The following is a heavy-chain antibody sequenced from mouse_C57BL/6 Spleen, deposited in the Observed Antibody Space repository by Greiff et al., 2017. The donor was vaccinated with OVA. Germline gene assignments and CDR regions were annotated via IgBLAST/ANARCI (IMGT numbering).Heavy chain of an antibody. CDR3: ARRGYDYDYAMDY. D-gene: IGHD2-4*01. CDR2: IYPYNGVS. J-gene: IGHJ4*01. V-gene: IGHV1-31*01. CDR1: GYSFTGYY. Sequence: EVKVVESGPELVKPGASVKISCKASGYSFTGYYMHWVKQSHGNILDWIGYIYPYNGVSSYNQKFKGKATLTVDKSSSTAYMELRSLTSEDSAVYYCARRGYDYDYAMDYWGQGTSVTVSS.